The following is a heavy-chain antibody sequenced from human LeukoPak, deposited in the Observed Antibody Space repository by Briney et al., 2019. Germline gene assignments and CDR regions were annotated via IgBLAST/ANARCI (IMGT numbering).Heavy chain of an antibody. CDR3: ARRRVRGVIPRYNWFDP. D-gene: IGHD3-10*01. Sequence: SETLSLTCAVYGGSFSGYYWSWIRQPPGKGLEWIGEINHSGSTNYNPSLKSQVTISVDTSKNQFSLKLSSVTAADTAVYYCARRRVRGVIPRYNWFDPWGQGTLVTVSS. J-gene: IGHJ5*02. CDR2: INHSGST. V-gene: IGHV4-34*01. CDR1: GGSFSGYY.